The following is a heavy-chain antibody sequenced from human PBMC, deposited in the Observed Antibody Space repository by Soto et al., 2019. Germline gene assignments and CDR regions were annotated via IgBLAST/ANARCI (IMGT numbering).Heavy chain of an antibody. CDR2: IYSGGST. V-gene: IGHV3-53*01. D-gene: IGHD6-6*01. CDR1: GFTVSSNY. J-gene: IGHJ4*02. Sequence: VGSLRLSCAASGFTVSSNYMSWVRQAPGKGLEWVSVIYSGGSTYYADSVKGRFTISRDNSKNTLYLQMNSLRAEDTAVYYCARVQYSSSYYFDYWGQGTLVTVSS. CDR3: ARVQYSSSYYFDY.